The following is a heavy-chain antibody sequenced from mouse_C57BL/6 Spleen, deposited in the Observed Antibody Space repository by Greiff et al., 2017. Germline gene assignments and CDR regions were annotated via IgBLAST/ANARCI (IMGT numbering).Heavy chain of an antibody. CDR2: IDPSDSET. CDR1: GYTFTSYW. D-gene: IGHD2-4*01. Sequence: VQLQQPGAELVRPGSSVKLSCKASGYTFTSYWMHWVKQRPIQGLEWIGNIDPSDSETPYNQKFKDKATLTVDKSSSTAYMQLISRTSEDSAVYYCARSNYDYGGGFAYWGQGTLVTVSA. V-gene: IGHV1-52*01. J-gene: IGHJ3*01. CDR3: ARSNYDYGGGFAY.